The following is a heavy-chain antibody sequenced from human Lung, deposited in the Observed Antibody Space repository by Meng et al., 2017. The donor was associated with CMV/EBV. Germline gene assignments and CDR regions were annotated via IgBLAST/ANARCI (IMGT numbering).Heavy chain of an antibody. Sequence: SETLSLXCTVSGGSISSSSYYWCWIRQPPGKGLEWIGSIYYSGSTYYNPSLKSRVTISVDTSKNQFSLKLSSVTAADTAVYYCASESPEYQWLEDYYYGLDFWXQGTRVTVSS. V-gene: IGHV4-39*07. CDR3: ASESPEYQWLEDYYYGLDF. J-gene: IGHJ6*02. CDR1: GGSISSSSYY. D-gene: IGHD6-19*01. CDR2: IYYSGST.